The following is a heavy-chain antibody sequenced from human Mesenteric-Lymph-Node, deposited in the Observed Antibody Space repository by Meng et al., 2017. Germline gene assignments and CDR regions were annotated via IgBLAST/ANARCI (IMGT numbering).Heavy chain of an antibody. CDR3: AKDLGLVPYYFDY. Sequence: GESLKISCAASGFTFSSYWMHWVRQAPGKGLEWVSRLKSDGSSTNYADSVKGRFTISRDNAKNTLFLQMNSLRAEDTAVYYCAKDLGLVPYYFDYWGQGTLVTVSS. J-gene: IGHJ4*02. CDR1: GFTFSSYW. D-gene: IGHD3-16*01. CDR2: LKSDGSST. V-gene: IGHV3-74*01.